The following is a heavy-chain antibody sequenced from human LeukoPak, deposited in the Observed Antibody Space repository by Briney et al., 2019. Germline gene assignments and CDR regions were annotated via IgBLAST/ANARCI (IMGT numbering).Heavy chain of an antibody. D-gene: IGHD3-10*01. CDR3: ARVAEFSYARLTMIRGYFQH. Sequence: SEPLSLTCAVYGGSFSGYYWSWIRQPPGKGLEWIGEINHSGSTNYNPSLKSRVTISVDTSKNQFSLKLSSVTAADTVVYYCARVAEFSYARLTMIRGYFQHWGQGTLVTVSS. J-gene: IGHJ1*01. CDR1: GGSFSGYY. CDR2: INHSGST. V-gene: IGHV4-34*01.